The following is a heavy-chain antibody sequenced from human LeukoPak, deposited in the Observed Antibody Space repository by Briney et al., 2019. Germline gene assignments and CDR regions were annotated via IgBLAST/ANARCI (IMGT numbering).Heavy chain of an antibody. J-gene: IGHJ3*02. Sequence: SETLSLTCAVSGGSISSSSYYWGWIRQPPGKGLEWVGSNYCSGRTYYNPSLKSRVTISVDTSKNQFSLKLSSVTAADTAVYYCARHRMYYYDSSGRGVADAFDIWGQGTMVTVSS. CDR3: ARHRMYYYDSSGRGVADAFDI. CDR1: GGSISSSSYY. D-gene: IGHD3-22*01. CDR2: NYCSGRT. V-gene: IGHV4-39*01.